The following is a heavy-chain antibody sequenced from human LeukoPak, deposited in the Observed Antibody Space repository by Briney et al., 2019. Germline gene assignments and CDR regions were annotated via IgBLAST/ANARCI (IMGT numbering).Heavy chain of an antibody. CDR1: GGSISSYY. Sequence: SETLSLTCTVSGGSISSYYWSWIRQPPGKGLEWIGYIYYSGSTNYNPSLKSRVTISVDTSKKQFSLRLSSVTATDTAVYYCARGPQLLLRDAFDIWGQGTMVTVSS. D-gene: IGHD3-22*01. J-gene: IGHJ3*02. CDR2: IYYSGST. CDR3: ARGPQLLLRDAFDI. V-gene: IGHV4-59*01.